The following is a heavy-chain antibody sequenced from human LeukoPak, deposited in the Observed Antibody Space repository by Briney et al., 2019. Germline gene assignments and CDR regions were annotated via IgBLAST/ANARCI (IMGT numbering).Heavy chain of an antibody. CDR3: ATPPGLRANH. CDR2: IRYDGTTK. Sequence: GGSLRLSCAASEFTFSSYGMHWVRQAPGKGLEWLAFIRYDGTTKYYTNSVKGRFTISRDNSKSTMYLQMNSLRAEDTAVYFCATPPGLRANHWGQGTLVTVSS. J-gene: IGHJ4*02. V-gene: IGHV3-30*02. D-gene: IGHD3-16*01. CDR1: EFTFSSYG.